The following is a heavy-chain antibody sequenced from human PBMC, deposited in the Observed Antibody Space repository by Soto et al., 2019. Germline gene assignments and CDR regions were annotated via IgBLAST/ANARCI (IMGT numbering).Heavy chain of an antibody. Sequence: QVQLQESGPGLVKPSQTLSLTCTVSGGSISSGNYYWSWIRQHPGKGLEWIGYIYYSGSTYYNPSLKSRVNISVDTSKNQFSLKLSSVTVADTAVYYCARHNYDSSGTAVDVWGQGTTVTVSS. CDR2: IYYSGST. CDR1: GGSISSGNYY. J-gene: IGHJ6*02. V-gene: IGHV4-31*03. D-gene: IGHD3-22*01. CDR3: ARHNYDSSGTAVDV.